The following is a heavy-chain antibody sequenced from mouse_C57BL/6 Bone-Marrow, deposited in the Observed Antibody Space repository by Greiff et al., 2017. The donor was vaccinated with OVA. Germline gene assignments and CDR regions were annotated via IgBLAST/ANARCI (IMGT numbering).Heavy chain of an antibody. CDR1: GFTFSDFY. CDR3: ARDAGGNWFAY. V-gene: IGHV7-1*01. J-gene: IGHJ3*01. Sequence: EVQGVESGGGLVQSGRSLRLSCATSGFTFSDFYMEWVRQAPGKGLEWIAASRNKANDYTTEYSASVKGRFIVSRDTSQSILYLQMNALRAEDTAIYYCARDAGGNWFAYWGQGTLVTVSA. CDR2: SRNKANDYTT.